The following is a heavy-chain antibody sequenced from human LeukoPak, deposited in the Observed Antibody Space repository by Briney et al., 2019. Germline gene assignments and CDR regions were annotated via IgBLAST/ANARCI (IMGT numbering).Heavy chain of an antibody. J-gene: IGHJ4*02. V-gene: IGHV4-61*02. Sequence: PSETLSLTCTVSGGSISSGSYYWSWIRQPAGKGLEWIGRIYTSGSTNYNPSLKSRVTISVDTSKNQFSLKLSSVTAADTAVYYCARGPPRVGSGWYSGIDYWGQGTLVTVSS. CDR3: ARGPPRVGSGWYSGIDY. CDR1: GGSISSGSYY. D-gene: IGHD6-19*01. CDR2: IYTSGST.